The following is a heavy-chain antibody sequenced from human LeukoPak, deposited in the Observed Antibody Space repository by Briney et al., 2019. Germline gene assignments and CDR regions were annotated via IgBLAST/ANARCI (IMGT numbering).Heavy chain of an antibody. CDR1: GYTFNGYY. CDR3: ASGWYYYDSSGYSYDAFDI. V-gene: IGHV1-2*02. CDR2: INPNSGGT. D-gene: IGHD3-22*01. J-gene: IGHJ3*02. Sequence: ASVKVSCKSSGYTFNGYYMHWVRQAPGQGREWMGWINPNSGGTNYAQKFQGRVTMTRDTSISTAYMELSRLRSDDTAVYYCASGWYYYDSSGYSYDAFDIWGQGTTVTVSS.